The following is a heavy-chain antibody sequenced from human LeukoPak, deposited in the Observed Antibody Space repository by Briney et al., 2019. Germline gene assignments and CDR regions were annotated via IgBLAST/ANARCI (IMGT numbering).Heavy chain of an antibody. D-gene: IGHD3-22*01. J-gene: IGHJ4*02. V-gene: IGHV4-4*02. CDR2: IYHSGST. Sequence: SGTLSLTCAVSGGSISSSNWWSWVRQPPGKGLEWIGEIYHSGSTNYNPSLKSRVTISVDKSKNQFSLKLSSVTAADTAVYYCARLDYYDSKYYFDYWGQGTLVTVSS. CDR3: ARLDYYDSKYYFDY. CDR1: GGSISSSNW.